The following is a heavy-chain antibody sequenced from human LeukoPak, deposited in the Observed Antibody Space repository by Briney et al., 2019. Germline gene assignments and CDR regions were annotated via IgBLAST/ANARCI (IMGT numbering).Heavy chain of an antibody. CDR3: AKSHFWTGYPSDY. D-gene: IGHD3/OR15-3a*01. Sequence: PSETLSLTCTVSGGSISNNYWYWIRQSPGKGLEWIGNFYNGGSTNYSPSLKSRVTISVDTSRNQFFLKLNSVTAADTAVYYCAKSHFWTGYPSDYWGQGTLVTVSS. J-gene: IGHJ4*02. V-gene: IGHV4-59*01. CDR2: FYNGGST. CDR1: GGSISNNY.